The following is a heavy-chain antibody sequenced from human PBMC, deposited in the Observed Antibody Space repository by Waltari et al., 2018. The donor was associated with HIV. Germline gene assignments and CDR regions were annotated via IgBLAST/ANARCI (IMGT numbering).Heavy chain of an antibody. CDR1: GFTFAGFD. D-gene: IGHD4-4*01. CDR2: ISTSGGTT. J-gene: IGHJ4*02. CDR3: AKGGVTTEPFDC. V-gene: IGHV3-23*01. Sequence: EVQLLESGGGLVQPGGSLRLSCADSGFTFAGFDLSWVGQAPGKGLEWVSAISTSGGTTYYADSVKGRFTISRDNSKNTLYLQMNSLRAEDTALYYCAKGGVTTEPFDCWGQGTLVTVSS.